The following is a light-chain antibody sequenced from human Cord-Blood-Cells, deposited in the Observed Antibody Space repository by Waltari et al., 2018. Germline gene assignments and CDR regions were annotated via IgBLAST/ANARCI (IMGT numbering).Light chain of an antibody. CDR2: WAS. V-gene: IGKV4-1*01. CDR1: QSFLYSSNNKNY. CDR3: QQYYSTPLT. Sequence: DIVMTQSPDSLAVSLGESATINCKSSQSFLYSSNNKNYLASYQQKPGQPPKLLIYWASTRESGVPDRFSGSGSGTDFTLTISSLQAEDVAVYYCQQYYSTPLTFGGGTKVEIK. J-gene: IGKJ4*01.